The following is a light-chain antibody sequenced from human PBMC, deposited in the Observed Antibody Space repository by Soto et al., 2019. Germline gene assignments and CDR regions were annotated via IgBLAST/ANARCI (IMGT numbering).Light chain of an antibody. CDR2: DVS. CDR1: SSDVGGYDF. Sequence: QSVLTQPASVSGSPGQSITISCTGNSSDVGGYDFVSWYQHQPGKAPKLVIFDVSNRPSGISSRFSGSKSGNTASLTISGLQTDDEADYYCSSYAKSPTLVVVGGGTKVPVL. V-gene: IGLV2-14*03. CDR3: SSYAKSPTLVV. J-gene: IGLJ2*01.